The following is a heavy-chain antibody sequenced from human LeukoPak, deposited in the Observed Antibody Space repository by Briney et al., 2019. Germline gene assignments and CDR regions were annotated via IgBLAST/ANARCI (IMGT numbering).Heavy chain of an antibody. CDR3: ASGGSEWASYNWFDP. V-gene: IGHV4-4*02. Sequence: SETLSLTCAVSGGSISSSNWWSWVRQPPGKGLEWIGEIYHSGSTNYNPSLKSRVTISVDKSKNQFSLKLSSVTAADTAVYYCASGGSEWASYNWFDPWGQGTLVTVSS. CDR1: GGSISSSNW. J-gene: IGHJ5*02. CDR2: IYHSGST. D-gene: IGHD3-16*01.